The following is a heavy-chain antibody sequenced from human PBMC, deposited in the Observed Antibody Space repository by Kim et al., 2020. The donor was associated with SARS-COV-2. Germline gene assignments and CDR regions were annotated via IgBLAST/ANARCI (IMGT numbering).Heavy chain of an antibody. J-gene: IGHJ5*02. CDR1: GFTVSGDY. CDR3: ARHDWFDP. V-gene: IGHV3-53*01. Sequence: GGSLRLSCAASGFTVSGDYMSWVRQAPGKGLEWVSVIYSDGSTYYADSVKGRFTISRDNSKNTVYLQMNSLRAEDTAVYYCARHDWFDPWGQGTLVTFS. CDR2: IYSDGST.